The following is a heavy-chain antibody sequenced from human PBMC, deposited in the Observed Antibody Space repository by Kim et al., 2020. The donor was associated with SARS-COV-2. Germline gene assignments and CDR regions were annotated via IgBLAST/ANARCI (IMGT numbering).Heavy chain of an antibody. Sequence: GGSLRLSCETSGFTFSHYSMAWVRQAPGRRLEWVSVISRGEKIFYADSVKGRFTISRDNSENKLYLEMKGLKADDTAVYYCAKGDNQLVSCAFDSWGQG. CDR3: AKGDNQLVSCAFDS. D-gene: IGHD1-1*01. CDR2: ISRGEKI. J-gene: IGHJ4*02. V-gene: IGHV3-23*01. CDR1: GFTFSHYS.